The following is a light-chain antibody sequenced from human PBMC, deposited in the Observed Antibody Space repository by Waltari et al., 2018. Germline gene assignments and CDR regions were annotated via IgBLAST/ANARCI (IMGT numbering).Light chain of an antibody. CDR1: SSDVGGYKY. Sequence: QSALTQPASVSGSPGQSITISCTGTSSDVGGYKYVSWYQQHPGKAPKVMIYEVSNRPSGVSNRFSGSKSGNTAALTISGLQAEDEADYYGTSYTSTSTLGVFGGGTKLTVL. V-gene: IGLV2-14*01. J-gene: IGLJ3*02. CDR3: TSYTSTSTLGV. CDR2: EVS.